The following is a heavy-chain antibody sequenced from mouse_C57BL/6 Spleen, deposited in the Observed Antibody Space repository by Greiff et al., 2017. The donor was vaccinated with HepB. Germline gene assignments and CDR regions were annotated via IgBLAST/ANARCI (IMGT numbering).Heavy chain of an antibody. D-gene: IGHD1-1*01. CDR1: GYTFTSYW. CDR3: ARTGAVVARYFDV. CDR2: IDPSDSYT. Sequence: VQLQQPGAELVMPGASVKLSCKASGYTFTSYWMHWVKQRPGQGLEWIGEIDPSDSYTNYNQKFKGKSTLTVDKSSSTAYMQLSSLTSEDSAVYYCARTGAVVARYFDVWGTGTTVTVSS. V-gene: IGHV1-69*01. J-gene: IGHJ1*03.